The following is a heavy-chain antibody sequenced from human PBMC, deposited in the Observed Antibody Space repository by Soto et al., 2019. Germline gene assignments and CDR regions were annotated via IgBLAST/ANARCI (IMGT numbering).Heavy chain of an antibody. CDR1: GGSISSYY. CDR3: ARGEQHIVVVTANYYYGMDV. Sequence: PSETLSLTCTVSGGSISSYYWSWIRQPPGKGLEWIGYIYHSGSTYYNPSLKSRVTISVDRSKNQFPLKLSSVTAADTAVYYCARGEQHIVVVTANYYYGMDVWGQGTTVTVSS. V-gene: IGHV4-59*12. CDR2: IYHSGST. J-gene: IGHJ6*02. D-gene: IGHD2-21*02.